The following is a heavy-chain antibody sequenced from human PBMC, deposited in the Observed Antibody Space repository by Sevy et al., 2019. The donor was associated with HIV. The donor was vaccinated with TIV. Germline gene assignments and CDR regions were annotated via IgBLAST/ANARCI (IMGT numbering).Heavy chain of an antibody. CDR2: ISYAGVSK. CDR1: GFAFSDYA. Sequence: GGSLRLSCAASGFAFSDYAMHWVRQAPGKGLEWVAAISYAGVSKNFADSVKGRFTVSKDNSKNTLYLEMNSLRAEDTAVYDLAKAHADCSGGTCYTAHYYYDMDVWGRGATVTVSS. J-gene: IGHJ6*02. V-gene: IGHV3-30*18. CDR3: AKAHADCSGGTCYTAHYYYDMDV. D-gene: IGHD2-15*01.